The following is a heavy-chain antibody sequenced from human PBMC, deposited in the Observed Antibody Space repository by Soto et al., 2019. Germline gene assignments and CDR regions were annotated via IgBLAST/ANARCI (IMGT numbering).Heavy chain of an antibody. J-gene: IGHJ4*02. CDR2: IKQDGSEK. Sequence: EVQLVESGGGLVQPGGSLRLSCAASGFTFSSYRMSWVRQAPGKGLEWVANIKQDGSEKYYVDSVKGRFTISRDNAKNSLYLQMNSLRAEDTAVYYCARVSYYYDSSGYFPPDYWGQGTLVTVSS. D-gene: IGHD3-22*01. CDR3: ARVSYYYDSSGYFPPDY. V-gene: IGHV3-7*01. CDR1: GFTFSSYR.